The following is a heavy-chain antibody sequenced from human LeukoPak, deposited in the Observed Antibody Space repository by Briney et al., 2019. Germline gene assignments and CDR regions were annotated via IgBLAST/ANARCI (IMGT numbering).Heavy chain of an antibody. CDR2: MSYSGTT. CDR3: ANRGIYGYFNY. V-gene: IGHV4-39*01. J-gene: IGHJ4*02. CDR1: GGSISSTGYY. Sequence: KASETLSLTCTVSGGSISSTGYYWGWIRQPPGKGLEWIGSMSYSGTTYYNPSLESRVLISADTSKNQFSLRLTSVTAADTAVYYCANRGIYGYFNYWGQGTLVTVSS. D-gene: IGHD3-10*01.